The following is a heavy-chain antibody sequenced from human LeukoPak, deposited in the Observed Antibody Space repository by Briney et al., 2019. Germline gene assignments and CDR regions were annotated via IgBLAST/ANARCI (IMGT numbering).Heavy chain of an antibody. CDR2: IYTSGST. CDR1: GGSISSGYY. CDR3: AREDTAMVTYDY. Sequence: SETLSLTCTVSGGSISSGYYWGWIRQPAGKGLEWIGRIYTSGSTDYNPSLKSRVTISVDTSKNQFSLKLSSVTAADTAVYYCAREDTAMVTYDYWGQGTLVTVSS. J-gene: IGHJ4*02. V-gene: IGHV4-61*02. D-gene: IGHD5-18*01.